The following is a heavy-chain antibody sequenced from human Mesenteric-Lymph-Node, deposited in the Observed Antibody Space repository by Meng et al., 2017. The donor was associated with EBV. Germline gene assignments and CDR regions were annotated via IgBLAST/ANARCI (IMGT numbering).Heavy chain of an antibody. CDR2: INHSGST. Sequence: QVQRQEWVERLLKPSATLSLPCAVYGGSFSGYYWSWIRQPPGKGLEWIGEINHSGSTNYNPSLKSRVTISVDTSKNQFSLKLSSVTAADTAVYYCARRGKVGAGYWGQGTLVTVSS. CDR1: GGSFSGYY. CDR3: ARRGKVGAGY. J-gene: IGHJ4*02. D-gene: IGHD1-26*01. V-gene: IGHV4-34*01.